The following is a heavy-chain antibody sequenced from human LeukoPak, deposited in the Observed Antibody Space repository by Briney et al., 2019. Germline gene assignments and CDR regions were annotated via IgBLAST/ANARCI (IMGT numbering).Heavy chain of an antibody. CDR3: ARERGIFGVVIPFDY. CDR1: GFTFSSYW. CDR2: IKQDGSDK. V-gene: IGHV3-7*01. J-gene: IGHJ4*02. D-gene: IGHD3-3*01. Sequence: GGSLRLSCAASGFTFSSYWMSWVRQAPGKGLEWVANIKQDGSDKYYVDSVKGRFTISRDNSKNTLYLQMNSLRAEDTAVYYCARERGIFGVVIPFDYWGQGTLVTVSS.